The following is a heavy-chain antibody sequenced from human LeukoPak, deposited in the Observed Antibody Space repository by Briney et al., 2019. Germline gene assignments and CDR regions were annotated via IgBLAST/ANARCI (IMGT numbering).Heavy chain of an antibody. Sequence: GGSLRLSCAASGFTFSDFHMSWIRQAPGKGLEWVSYITNSGSSIYYADSVKGRFTISRDNAKNSLYLQMNSLRAEDTAVYYCASDASGWYDFDYWGQGTLVTVSS. CDR3: ASDASGWYDFDY. J-gene: IGHJ4*02. CDR2: ITNSGSSI. D-gene: IGHD6-19*01. CDR1: GFTFSDFH. V-gene: IGHV3-11*04.